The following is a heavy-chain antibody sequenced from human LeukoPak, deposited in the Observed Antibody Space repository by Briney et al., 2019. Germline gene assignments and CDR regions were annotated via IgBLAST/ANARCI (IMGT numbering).Heavy chain of an antibody. CDR3: AKERCSSTSCYAYYFDY. V-gene: IGHV3-30*18. J-gene: IGHJ4*02. Sequence: GGSLRLSCAASGFTFSSYGMHWVRQAPGEGLEWVAVISYDGSNKYYADSVKGRFTISRDNSKNTLYLQMNSLRAEDTAVYYCAKERCSSTSCYAYYFDYWGQGTLVTVSS. CDR2: ISYDGSNK. CDR1: GFTFSSYG. D-gene: IGHD2-2*01.